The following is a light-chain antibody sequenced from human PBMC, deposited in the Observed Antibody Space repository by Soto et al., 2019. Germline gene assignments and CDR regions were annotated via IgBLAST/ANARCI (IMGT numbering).Light chain of an antibody. CDR2: YDS. CDR1: NIGRKS. V-gene: IGLV3-21*04. Sequence: SYELTQPPSVSVAPGKTARITCGGNNIGRKSVHWYQQKPGQAPVLVIYYDSDRPSGIPERFSGSNSGNTATLTISRFEAGDEADYYCQVWDSSSDHYVFGTGTKLTVL. CDR3: QVWDSSSDHYV. J-gene: IGLJ1*01.